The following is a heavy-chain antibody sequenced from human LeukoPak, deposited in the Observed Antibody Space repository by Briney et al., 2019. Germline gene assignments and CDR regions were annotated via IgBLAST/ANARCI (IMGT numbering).Heavy chain of an antibody. J-gene: IGHJ4*02. D-gene: IGHD3-22*01. CDR3: ARGDYYDRFFES. V-gene: IGHV3-7*01. CDR1: GFTFSSSW. Sequence: AGGSLRLSCAASGFTFSSSWMNWVRQAPGKGLDWVADIKQDGSEKYYVDSVKGRFTISRDNAKNSLYLQMNSLRAEDTAVYYCARGDYYDRFFESWGQGTLVTVSS. CDR2: IKQDGSEK.